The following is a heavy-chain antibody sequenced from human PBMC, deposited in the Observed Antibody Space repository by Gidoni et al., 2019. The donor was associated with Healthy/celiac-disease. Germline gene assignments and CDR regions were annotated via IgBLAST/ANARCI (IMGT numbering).Heavy chain of an antibody. D-gene: IGHD3-22*01. J-gene: IGHJ4*02. Sequence: EVQLVESGGCLVNPGGSLRLSFAASGFTFRNAWMSWVRQAPGKGLEWVGRIKSKTDGGTTDYAAPVKGRFTISRDDSKNTLYLQMNSLKTEDTAVYYCTTDPDDSSGIRDYWGQGTLVTVSS. CDR2: IKSKTDGGTT. CDR3: TTDPDDSSGIRDY. V-gene: IGHV3-15*01. CDR1: GFTFRNAW.